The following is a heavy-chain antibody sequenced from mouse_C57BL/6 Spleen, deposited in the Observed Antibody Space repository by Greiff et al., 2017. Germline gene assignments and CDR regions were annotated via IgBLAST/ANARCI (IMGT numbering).Heavy chain of an antibody. CDR3: TRNSSGYVRFAY. CDR2: IDPETGGT. D-gene: IGHD3-2*02. CDR1: GYTFTDYE. Sequence: VQLQQPGAELVRPGASVTLSCKASGYTFTDYEMHWVKQTPVHGLEWIGAIDPETGGTDYNQKFKGTAILTADKSSSTAYMALRSLTSEDSSVYYCTRNSSGYVRFAYWGQGTLVTVSA. V-gene: IGHV1-15*01. J-gene: IGHJ3*01.